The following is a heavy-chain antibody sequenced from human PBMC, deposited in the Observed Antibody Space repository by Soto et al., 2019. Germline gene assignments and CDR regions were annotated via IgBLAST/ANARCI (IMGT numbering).Heavy chain of an antibody. V-gene: IGHV3-23*01. Sequence: GGSLRLSCAASGFTFSSYAMSWVRQAPGKGLEWVSAISGSGGSTYYADSVKGRFTISRDNSKNTLYLQMNSLRAEDTAVYYCAREVDYDYVWGSYRGAFDIWGQGTMVTVSS. CDR1: GFTFSSYA. J-gene: IGHJ3*02. CDR3: AREVDYDYVWGSYRGAFDI. D-gene: IGHD3-16*02. CDR2: ISGSGGST.